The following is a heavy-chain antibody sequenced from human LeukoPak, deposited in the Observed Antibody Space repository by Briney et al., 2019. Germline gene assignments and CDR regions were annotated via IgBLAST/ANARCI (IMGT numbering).Heavy chain of an antibody. V-gene: IGHV4-34*01. CDR3: ARGDCSSTSRYRKGVYFQH. J-gene: IGHJ1*01. CDR2: INHSGST. CDR1: GGSFSGYY. D-gene: IGHD2-2*02. Sequence: SETLSLTCAVYGGSFSGYYWSWIRQPPGKGLEWIGEINHSGSTNYNPSLKSRVTISVDTSKNQFSLKLSSVTAADTAVYYCARGDCSSTSRYRKGVYFQHWGQGTLVTVSS.